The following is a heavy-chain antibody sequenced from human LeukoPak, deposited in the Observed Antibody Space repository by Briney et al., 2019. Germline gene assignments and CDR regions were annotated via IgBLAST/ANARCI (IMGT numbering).Heavy chain of an antibody. V-gene: IGHV4-4*07. CDR2: IYISGNT. CDR1: GGSISGGH. D-gene: IGHD6-13*01. CDR3: ASTHIAAAGNYFDY. Sequence: SETLSLTCSVFGGSISGGHWSWIRQPAGKGLEWIGHIYISGNTNYNPSLKSRVTISVDKSKNQFSLKLSSVTAADTAVYYCASTHIAAAGNYFDYWGQGTLVTVSS. J-gene: IGHJ4*02.